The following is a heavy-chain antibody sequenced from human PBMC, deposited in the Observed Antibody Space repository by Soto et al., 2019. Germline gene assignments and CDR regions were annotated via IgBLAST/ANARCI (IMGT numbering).Heavy chain of an antibody. CDR2: ISAYTGNT. Sequence: PSVKVSCKASGYTFTSYDINWVRQAPGQGLEWMGWISAYTGNTNYAQKLQGRVTMTTDTSTSTAYMELRSLRSDDTAVYYCAKSFFYDSSGYPTLFDYWGQGTLVTVSS. J-gene: IGHJ4*02. D-gene: IGHD3-22*01. CDR3: AKSFFYDSSGYPTLFDY. CDR1: GYTFTSYD. V-gene: IGHV1-18*04.